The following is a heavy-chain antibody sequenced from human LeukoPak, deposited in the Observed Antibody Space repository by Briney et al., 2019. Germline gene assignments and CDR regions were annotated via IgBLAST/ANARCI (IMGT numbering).Heavy chain of an antibody. CDR1: GGSISSSSYY. J-gene: IGHJ3*02. V-gene: IGHV4-39*01. Sequence: PSETLSLTCTVSGGSISSSSYYWGWIRQPPGKGLEWIGSIYYSGSTYYDPSLKSRVTISVDTSKNQFSLKLSSVTAADTAAYYCARPSGSYQPDAFDIWGQGTMVTVSS. CDR3: ARPSGSYQPDAFDI. D-gene: IGHD1-26*01. CDR2: IYYSGST.